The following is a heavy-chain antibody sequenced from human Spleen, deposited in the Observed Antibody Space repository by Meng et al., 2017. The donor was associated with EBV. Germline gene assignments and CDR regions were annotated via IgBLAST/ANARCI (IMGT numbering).Heavy chain of an antibody. CDR2: IYHSGNT. D-gene: IGHD2-2*01. CDR3: ASRYCPTTSCRQD. CDR1: GDSISSDKW. V-gene: IGHV4-4*02. J-gene: IGHJ4*02. Sequence: QVQLQASGPGLVKPSGTLSLTCAVSGDSISSDKWWSWVRQPPGKGLEWIGEIYHSGNTNYNPSLTSRVTILVDKSENQFSLKLSSVTAADTAVYYCASRYCPTTSCRQDWGQGTLVTVSS.